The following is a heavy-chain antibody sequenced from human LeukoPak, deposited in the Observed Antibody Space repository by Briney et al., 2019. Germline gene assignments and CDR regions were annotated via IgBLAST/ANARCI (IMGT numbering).Heavy chain of an antibody. D-gene: IGHD6-19*01. CDR3: ARDHAAVAGRFDY. CDR1: GGSISSGSYY. Sequence: SETLSLTCTVSGGSISSGSYYWSWIRQPAGKGLEWIGRIYTSGSTNYNPSLKSRVTISVDTSKNQFSLKLSSVTAADTAVYYCARDHAAVAGRFDYWGQGTLVTVSS. CDR2: IYTSGST. V-gene: IGHV4-61*02. J-gene: IGHJ4*02.